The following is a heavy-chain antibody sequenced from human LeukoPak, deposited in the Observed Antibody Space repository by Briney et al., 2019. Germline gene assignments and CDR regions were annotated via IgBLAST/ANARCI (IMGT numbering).Heavy chain of an antibody. J-gene: IGHJ3*02. V-gene: IGHV3-33*01. Sequence: GGSLRLSCAASGFTFTSYGMHWVRQAPGKGLGWVAIIWYDGTNKYYADSVKGRFTISRDNSKNTLYLQMNSLRAEDTAVYYCARDGDGYINDAFDIWGQGTMVTVSS. CDR3: ARDGDGYINDAFDI. CDR1: GFTFTSYG. D-gene: IGHD5-24*01. CDR2: IWYDGTNK.